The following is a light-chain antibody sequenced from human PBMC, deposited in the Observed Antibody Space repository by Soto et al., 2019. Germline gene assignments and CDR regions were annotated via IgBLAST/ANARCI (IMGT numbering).Light chain of an antibody. Sequence: DIVMTQTPLSLPVTPGEPASISCRSSQSLLNIDGNTYFDWYLQKPGQSPQLLIYALSYRASGVPARFSGSGSDTDFTLKISRVEAEDVGIYYCMQALQTPLTFGGGTKVDIK. J-gene: IGKJ4*01. CDR3: MQALQTPLT. CDR1: QSLLNIDGNTY. CDR2: ALS. V-gene: IGKV2-40*01.